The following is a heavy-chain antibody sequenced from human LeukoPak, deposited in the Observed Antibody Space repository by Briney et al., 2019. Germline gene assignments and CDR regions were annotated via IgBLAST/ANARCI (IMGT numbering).Heavy chain of an antibody. J-gene: IGHJ4*02. V-gene: IGHV1-46*01. CDR1: GYTFTSYY. CDR3: ARAMSGSPVENDYFDY. CDR2: INPSGGST. D-gene: IGHD3-10*01. Sequence: ASVKVSCKASGYTFTSYYMHWVRQAPGQGLEWMGIINPSGGSTSYAQKFQGRVTMTRDMSTSTVYMELSSLRSEDTAVCYCARAMSGSPVENDYFDYWGQGTLVTVSS.